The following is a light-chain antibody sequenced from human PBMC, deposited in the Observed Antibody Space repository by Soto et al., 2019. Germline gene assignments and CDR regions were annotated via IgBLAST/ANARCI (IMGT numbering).Light chain of an antibody. CDR2: GAS. Sequence: VLTQSPGTLSLSPGERATLSCRASQSVSSNYLAWYQQKPGQAPRLLIYGASSRATGIPDRFSGSGSGTDFTLTISRLEPEDFAVYYCQQYGNSPITFGQGTRLEIK. V-gene: IGKV3-20*01. CDR1: QSVSSNY. J-gene: IGKJ5*01. CDR3: QQYGNSPIT.